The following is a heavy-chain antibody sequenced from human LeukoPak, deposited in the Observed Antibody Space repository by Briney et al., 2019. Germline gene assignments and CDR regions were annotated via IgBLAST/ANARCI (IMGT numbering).Heavy chain of an antibody. CDR2: ISTSSSYI. V-gene: IGHV3-21*01. J-gene: IGHJ6*03. D-gene: IGHD2-8*01. CDR3: AKDRCSNGVGCYYYYMDV. Sequence: PGGSLRLSCAASGFTFSSYSMNWVRQAPGKGLEWVSFISTSSSYIHNADSVKGRFSISRDSSKNILYLQMNSLRAEDTAAYYCAKDRCSNGVGCYYYYMDVWGKGTTVTISS. CDR1: GFTFSSYS.